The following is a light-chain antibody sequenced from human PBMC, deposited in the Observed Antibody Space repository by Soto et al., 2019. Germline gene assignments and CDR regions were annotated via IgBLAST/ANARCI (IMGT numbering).Light chain of an antibody. CDR2: NVN. Sequence: QSALTQPPSASGSPGQAVTISCTGTSRDIGGYDFVSWYQVRPGEAPQLIIYNVNGRPSGVPRRFSGSKSGNTASLTVSGLQAVDEADYYCSSYAGNNVRVFGSGTKVTVL. J-gene: IGLJ1*01. V-gene: IGLV2-8*01. CDR1: SRDIGGYDF. CDR3: SSYAGNNVRV.